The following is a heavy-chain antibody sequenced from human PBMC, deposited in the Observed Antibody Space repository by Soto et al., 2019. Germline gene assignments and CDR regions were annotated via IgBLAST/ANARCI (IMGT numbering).Heavy chain of an antibody. CDR3: TKSLGLQLDNNWFDP. CDR2: ISWHSGGI. V-gene: IGHV3-9*01. J-gene: IGHJ5*02. CDR1: GFTFDDYA. D-gene: IGHD6-13*01. Sequence: EVQLVESGGGLVQPGRSLRLSCAASGFTFDDYAMHWVRQAPGKGLEWVSGISWHSGGIAYVNTVKGRFTISRDNAKNSLHLEMNSLRSDDTALYYCTKSLGLQLDNNWFDPWGQGTLVTVSS.